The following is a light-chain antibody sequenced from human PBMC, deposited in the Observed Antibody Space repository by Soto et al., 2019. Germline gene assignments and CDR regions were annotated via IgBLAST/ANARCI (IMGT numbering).Light chain of an antibody. CDR2: YVS. J-gene: IGLJ3*02. V-gene: IGLV2-11*01. Sequence: QSALTQPRSVSGSPGQSVTISCTGTSIDVVSWYQQHPDKAPKLIIYYVSQRPSGVPDRFSGSKSGNTASLTISGLQAEDEADYYCCSSAGGFTWVFGGGTKLTVL. CDR3: CSSAGGFTWV. CDR1: SIDV.